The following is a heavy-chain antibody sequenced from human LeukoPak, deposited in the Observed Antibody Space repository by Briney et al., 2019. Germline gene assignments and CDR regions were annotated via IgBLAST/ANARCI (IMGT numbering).Heavy chain of an antibody. J-gene: IGHJ4*02. CDR2: ISAYNGNT. V-gene: IGHV1-18*01. D-gene: IGHD4-17*01. CDR3: ARGQLYGDHGDYFDY. Sequence: ASVKVSCKASGYTFTSYGISWVRQAPGQGLEWMGWISAYNGNTNYAQKLQGRVTMTTDTSTSTAYMELRSLRSDDTAMYYCARGQLYGDHGDYFDYWGQGTLVTVSS. CDR1: GYTFTSYG.